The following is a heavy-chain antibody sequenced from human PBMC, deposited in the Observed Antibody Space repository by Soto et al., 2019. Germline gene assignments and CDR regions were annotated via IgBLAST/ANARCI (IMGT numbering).Heavy chain of an antibody. Sequence: SETLSLTCTVSGDSVISATYYWGWVRRRPGKGLEWIGYIYYDGGTTYNSSLKSRVTISTDTSRSQLSLQLTSATPADTAVYYCARVLPGIAAAYDAFDVWGQGTMVTVSS. CDR3: ARVLPGIAAAYDAFDV. CDR1: GDSVISATYY. J-gene: IGHJ3*01. CDR2: IYYDGGT. D-gene: IGHD6-13*01. V-gene: IGHV4-61*01.